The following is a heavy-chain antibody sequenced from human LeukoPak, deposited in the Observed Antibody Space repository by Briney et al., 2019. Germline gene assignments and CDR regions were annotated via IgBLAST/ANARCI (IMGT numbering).Heavy chain of an antibody. J-gene: IGHJ6*03. V-gene: IGHV4-34*01. D-gene: IGHD6-6*01. CDR3: AREVYSGSSGYYYYMDV. Sequence: SETLSLTCTVYGGSFSGYYWSWIRQPPRKGLEWIGEINQSGFTNYNPSLKSRGTISVDTSKNQFSLKLSSVTAADTAMYYCAREVYSGSSGYYYYMDVWGKGTTVTVSS. CDR1: GGSFSGYY. CDR2: INQSGFT.